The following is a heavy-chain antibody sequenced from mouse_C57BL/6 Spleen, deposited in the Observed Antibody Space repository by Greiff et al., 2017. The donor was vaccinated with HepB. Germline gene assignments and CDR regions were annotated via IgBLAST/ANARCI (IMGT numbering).Heavy chain of an antibody. CDR2: IDPSDSYT. D-gene: IGHD1-1*01. Sequence: QVQLQQPGAELVRPGTSVKLSCKASGYTFTSYWMHWVKQRPGQGLEWIGVIDPSDSYTNYNQKFKGKATLTVDTSSSTAYMTLSSLTSEDSAVYYCARITTVVYYFDYWGQGTTRTVSS. J-gene: IGHJ2*01. V-gene: IGHV1-59*01. CDR1: GYTFTSYW. CDR3: ARITTVVYYFDY.